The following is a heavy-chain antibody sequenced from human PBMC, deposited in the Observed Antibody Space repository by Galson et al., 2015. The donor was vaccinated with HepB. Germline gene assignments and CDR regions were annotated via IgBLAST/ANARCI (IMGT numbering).Heavy chain of an antibody. CDR2: INAGNGNT. Sequence: SGYTFTNYVIHWVRQAPGQRLEWMGWINAGNGNTKYSQKFQGRVTITRDTSASTACMELSSLRSEDTAVYYCARIRAVGASRGFDYWGQGTLVTVSS. J-gene: IGHJ4*02. CDR3: ARIRAVGASRGFDY. D-gene: IGHD1-26*01. CDR1: GYTFTNYV. V-gene: IGHV1-3*01.